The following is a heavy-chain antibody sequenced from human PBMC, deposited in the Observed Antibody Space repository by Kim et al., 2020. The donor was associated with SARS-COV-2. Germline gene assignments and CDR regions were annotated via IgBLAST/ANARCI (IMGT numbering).Heavy chain of an antibody. J-gene: IGHJ4*02. Sequence: ASVKVSCKASGYTFTSYAMHWVRQAPGQRLEWMGWINAGNGNTKYSQKFQGRVTITRDTSANTAYMELSSLRSEDTAVYYCARGLGYCSSTSCYAAVHGQQLVPDWGQGTLVTVSS. D-gene: IGHD2-2*01. CDR3: ARGLGYCSSTSCYAAVHGQQLVPD. CDR1: GYTFTSYA. CDR2: INAGNGNT. V-gene: IGHV1-3*01.